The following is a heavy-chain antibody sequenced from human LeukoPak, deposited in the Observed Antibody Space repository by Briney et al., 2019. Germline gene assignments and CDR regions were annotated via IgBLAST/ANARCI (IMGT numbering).Heavy chain of an antibody. Sequence: ASVKVSCKASGYTFTSYDINWVRQATGQGLEWMGWMNPNSGNTGYAQKFQGRVTMTRNTSISTAYMELSSLRSEDTAVYYCARGKAAAGTRAFDIWGQGTMVTGSS. CDR2: MNPNSGNT. J-gene: IGHJ3*02. D-gene: IGHD6-13*01. V-gene: IGHV1-8*01. CDR3: ARGKAAAGTRAFDI. CDR1: GYTFTSYD.